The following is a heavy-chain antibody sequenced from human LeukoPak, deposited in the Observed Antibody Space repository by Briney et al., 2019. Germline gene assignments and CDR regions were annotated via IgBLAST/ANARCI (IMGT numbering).Heavy chain of an antibody. J-gene: IGHJ4*02. CDR2: IYYSGST. CDR1: GGSISSYY. V-gene: IGHV4-59*12. CDR3: ASNIGVVVAATGNLDY. Sequence: SETLSLTCTVSGGSISSYYWSWIRQPPGKGLEWIGYIYYSGSTNFNPSLKSRVTISVDTSKNQFSLKLRSVTAADTAVYYCASNIGVVVAATGNLDYWGQGTLVTVSS. D-gene: IGHD2-15*01.